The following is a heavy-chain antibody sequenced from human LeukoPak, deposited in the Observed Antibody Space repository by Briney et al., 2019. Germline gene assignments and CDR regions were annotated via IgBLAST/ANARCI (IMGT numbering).Heavy chain of an antibody. J-gene: IGHJ4*02. V-gene: IGHV3-23*01. CDR2: ISGSGGGT. Sequence: GGSLRLSCAASGFTFSSYAMSWVHQAPGKGLEWVSGISGSGGGTYYADSVRGRFTISRDNSKNTLYLQMNSLGVEDTAVYYCAKPWKYNCCHGAYYFDYWGQGTLVTVSS. CDR3: AKPWKYNCCHGAYYFDY. D-gene: IGHD1-1*01. CDR1: GFTFSSYA.